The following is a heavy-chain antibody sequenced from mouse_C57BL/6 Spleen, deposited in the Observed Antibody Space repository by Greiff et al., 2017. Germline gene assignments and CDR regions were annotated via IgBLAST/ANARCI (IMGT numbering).Heavy chain of an antibody. CDR3: ATTVVEYFDV. Sequence: QVQLQQPGAELVKPGASVKLSCKASGYTFTSYWMHWVKQRPGQGLEWIGMIHPNSGSTNYNEKFKSKATLTVDKSSSTAYMQLSSLTSEDSAVYYCATTVVEYFDVWGTGTTVTVSS. J-gene: IGHJ1*03. CDR1: GYTFTSYW. D-gene: IGHD1-1*01. V-gene: IGHV1-64*01. CDR2: IHPNSGST.